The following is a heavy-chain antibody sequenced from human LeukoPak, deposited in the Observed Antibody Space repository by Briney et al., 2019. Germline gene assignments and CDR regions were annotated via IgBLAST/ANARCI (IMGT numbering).Heavy chain of an antibody. J-gene: IGHJ5*02. Sequence: PGGSLRLSCAASGFTFSSYAMHWVRQAPGKGLEWVSSISESGDDTAYADSVKGRFTISRDNSRNTLYLQMISLRAEDTAVYYCAKQFVDVWGQGTLVTVSS. V-gene: IGHV3-23*01. CDR1: GFTFSSYA. CDR3: AKQFVDV. D-gene: IGHD5-24*01. CDR2: ISESGDDT.